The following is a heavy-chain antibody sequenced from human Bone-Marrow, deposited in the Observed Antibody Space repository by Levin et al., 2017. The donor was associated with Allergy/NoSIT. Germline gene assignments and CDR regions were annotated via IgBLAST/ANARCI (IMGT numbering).Heavy chain of an antibody. CDR3: ARGLLVLGGVADY. CDR2: VTSTSVTR. CDR1: GFTFITHT. Sequence: AGGSLRLSCVASGFTFITHTMNWVRQAPGKGLEWVSSVTSTSVTRNYADSVKGRFIISRDNAKKSLSLQMNNLRVEDTAVYYCARGLLVLGGVADYWGQGVLVTVSS. D-gene: IGHD3-3*01. V-gene: IGHV3-21*01. J-gene: IGHJ4*02.